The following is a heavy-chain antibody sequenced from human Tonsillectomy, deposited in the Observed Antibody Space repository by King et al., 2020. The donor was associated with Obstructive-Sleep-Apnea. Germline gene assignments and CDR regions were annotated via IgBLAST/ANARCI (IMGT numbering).Heavy chain of an antibody. Sequence: VQLVESGGGLVQPGRSLRLSCAASGFTFDDYAMHWVRQAPRKGLEWVSGMSWNSGSIGYADSVKGRFTISRDNAKNSLYLQMNSLRAEDTALYYCAKGQWLVRGGYYFDYWGQGTLVTVSS. CDR3: AKGQWLVRGGYYFDY. D-gene: IGHD6-19*01. J-gene: IGHJ4*02. CDR2: MSWNSGSI. CDR1: GFTFDDYA. V-gene: IGHV3-9*01.